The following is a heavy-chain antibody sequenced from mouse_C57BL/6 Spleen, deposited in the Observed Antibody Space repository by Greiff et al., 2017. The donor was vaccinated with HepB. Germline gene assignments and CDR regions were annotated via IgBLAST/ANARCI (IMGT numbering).Heavy chain of an antibody. CDR2: IYPGDGDT. CDR1: GYAFSSSW. D-gene: IGHD1-1*01. J-gene: IGHJ3*01. V-gene: IGHV1-82*01. CDR3: ANYYGSRVFAY. Sequence: VQLQQSGPELVKPGASVKISCKASGYAFSSSWMNWVKQRPGKGLEWIGRIYPGDGDTNYNGKLKGKATLTADKSSSTAYMQLSSLTSEDSAVYFCANYYGSRVFAYWGQGTLVTVSA.